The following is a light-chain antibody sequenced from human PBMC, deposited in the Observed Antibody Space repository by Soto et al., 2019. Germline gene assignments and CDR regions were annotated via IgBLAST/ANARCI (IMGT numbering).Light chain of an antibody. CDR3: QHRSNCSEA. Sequence: DIQMTQSPSTLSLSVGDRVTITCRASQTVSSWLAWYQQKPGKAPKLLIYKASTLKSGVPSRFSGSGSGTEFTLTISSLQPDDFATYYCQHRSNCSEAFGQGTKVDIK. CDR1: QTVSSW. J-gene: IGKJ1*01. CDR2: KAS. V-gene: IGKV1-5*03.